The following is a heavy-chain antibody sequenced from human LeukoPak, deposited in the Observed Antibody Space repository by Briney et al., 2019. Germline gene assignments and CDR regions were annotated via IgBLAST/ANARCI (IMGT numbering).Heavy chain of an antibody. V-gene: IGHV4-34*01. D-gene: IGHD3-16*01. Sequence: SETLSLTCAVYGGSFSGYYWSWIRQPPGKGLEWIGEINHSGSTNYNPSLKSRVTISVDTSKNQFSLKLSSVTAADTAVYYCASLQPWDFDYWGQGTLVTVSS. CDR1: GGSFSGYY. CDR2: INHSGST. J-gene: IGHJ4*02. CDR3: ASLQPWDFDY.